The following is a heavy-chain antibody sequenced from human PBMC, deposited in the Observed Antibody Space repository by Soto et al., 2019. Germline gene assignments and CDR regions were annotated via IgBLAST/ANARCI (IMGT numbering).Heavy chain of an antibody. CDR3: ARRSGLGYGDYGLRGLFDY. CDR1: GFTFSDYY. Sequence: GSLRLSCAASGFTFSDYYMSWIRQATGKGLEWVSYISSSGSTIYYADSVKGRFTISRDNAKNSLYLQMNSLRAEDTAVYYCARRSGLGYGDYGLRGLFDYWGQGNLVTVSS. D-gene: IGHD4-17*01. J-gene: IGHJ4*02. CDR2: ISSSGSTI. V-gene: IGHV3-11*01.